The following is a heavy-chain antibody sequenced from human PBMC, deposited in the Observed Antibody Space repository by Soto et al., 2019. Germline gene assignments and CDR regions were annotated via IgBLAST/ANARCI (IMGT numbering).Heavy chain of an antibody. CDR1: GGSASSDGYY. Sequence: LVPLSLTCTVSGGSASSDGYYWSWFRQPPGKGLEWIGYIFYSGSTNYNPSIKSRATKPLDTSKNQLSLWLSSVTAADTAVYYRERGQLELRGLCADYYYYGMDVWGQGTTVTLSS. CDR3: ERGQLELRGLCADYYYYGMDV. CDR2: IFYSGST. J-gene: IGHJ6*02. D-gene: IGHD1-7*01. V-gene: IGHV4-61*08.